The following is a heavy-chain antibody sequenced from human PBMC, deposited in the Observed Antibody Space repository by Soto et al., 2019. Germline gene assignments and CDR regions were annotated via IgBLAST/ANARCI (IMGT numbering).Heavy chain of an antibody. Sequence: PGGSLRLSCAASGFTFSNAWMSWVRQAPGKGLEWVGRIKSKTDGGTTDYAAPVKGRFTISRDDSKNTLYLQMNSLKTEDTAVYYCTTDVFYDILTGYEGFDYWGQGTLVTVSS. CDR1: GFTFSNAW. CDR3: TTDVFYDILTGYEGFDY. D-gene: IGHD3-9*01. V-gene: IGHV3-15*01. CDR2: IKSKTDGGTT. J-gene: IGHJ4*02.